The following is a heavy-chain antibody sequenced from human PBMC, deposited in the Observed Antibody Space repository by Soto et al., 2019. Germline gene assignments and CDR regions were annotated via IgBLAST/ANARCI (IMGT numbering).Heavy chain of an antibody. CDR2: ISYSGST. Sequence: SETLSLTCTVSGGSISSGGYYWGWIRQHPGKGLEWIGYISYSGSTYYNPSLKSRVTISVDTSKNQFSLELSSVTAADTAVYYCARHYYDNSGINWFDPWGQGTLVTVAS. J-gene: IGHJ5*02. CDR1: GGSISSGGYY. D-gene: IGHD3-22*01. CDR3: ARHYYDNSGINWFDP. V-gene: IGHV4-31*03.